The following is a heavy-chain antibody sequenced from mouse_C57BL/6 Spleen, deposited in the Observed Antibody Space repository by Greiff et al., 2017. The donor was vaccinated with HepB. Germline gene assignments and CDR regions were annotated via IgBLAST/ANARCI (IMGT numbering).Heavy chain of an antibody. CDR3: ARDRLPEAMDY. CDR2: ISDGGSYT. V-gene: IGHV5-4*01. J-gene: IGHJ4*01. CDR1: GFTLSSYA. Sequence: EVMLVESGGGLVKPGGSLKLSCAASGFTLSSYAMSWVRQTPEKRLEWVATISDGGSYTYYPDNVKGRFTISRDNAKNNLYLQMSHLKSEDTAMYYCARDRLPEAMDYWGQGTSVTVSS. D-gene: IGHD2-4*01.